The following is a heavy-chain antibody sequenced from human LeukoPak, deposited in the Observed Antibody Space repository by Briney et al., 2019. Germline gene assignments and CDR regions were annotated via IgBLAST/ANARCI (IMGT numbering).Heavy chain of an antibody. J-gene: IGHJ5*02. V-gene: IGHV4-30-2*01. D-gene: IGHD6-13*01. CDR3: ARRAAGTIPYNWFDP. Sequence: SQTLSLTCTVSGGSISSGGYYWSWIRQPPGKGLEWIGYIYHSGSTYYNPSLKSRVTISVDRSKNQFSLKLSSVTAADTAVNYCARRAAGTIPYNWFDPWGQGTLVTVSS. CDR1: GGSISSGGYY. CDR2: IYHSGST.